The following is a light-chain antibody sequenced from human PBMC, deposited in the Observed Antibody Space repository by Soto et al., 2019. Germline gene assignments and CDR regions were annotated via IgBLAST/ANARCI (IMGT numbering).Light chain of an antibody. Sequence: DIVMTQSPLSLPVTPGEPASISCRSSQSLLHSNGYNYLDWYLQKPGQSPQLLIYLGSNRASGVPDRFSGSGLGTDFTLKISRVEADDVGVYYCTQGLQTPLTFGGGTKVEIK. CDR2: LGS. J-gene: IGKJ4*01. CDR3: TQGLQTPLT. CDR1: QSLLHSNGYNY. V-gene: IGKV2-28*01.